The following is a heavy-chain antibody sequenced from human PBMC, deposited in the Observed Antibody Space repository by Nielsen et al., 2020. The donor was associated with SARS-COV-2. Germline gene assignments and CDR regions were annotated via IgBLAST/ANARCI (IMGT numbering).Heavy chain of an antibody. D-gene: IGHD3-10*01. Sequence: GESLKISCAASGFTFTSHAMAWVRQAPGKGLEWVSTITASGDYTYYADSVKGRFTISRDISQNTLYLQMNSLRAEDTAVYYCAKRSGYGSGSILYWGQGTLVTVSS. CDR2: ITASGDYT. J-gene: IGHJ4*02. CDR3: AKRSGYGSGSILY. V-gene: IGHV3-23*01. CDR1: GFTFTSHA.